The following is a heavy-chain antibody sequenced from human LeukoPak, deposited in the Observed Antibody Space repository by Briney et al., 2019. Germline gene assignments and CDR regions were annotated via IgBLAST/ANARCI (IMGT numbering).Heavy chain of an antibody. J-gene: IGHJ6*03. Sequence: GGSLRLSCAASGFTFSSYAMSWVRQAPGKGLEWVSAISGSGGSTYYADSVKGRFTISRDNSKNTLYLQMNSLRAEDTAVYYCAKDAAARRLYYYYYMDVWGKGTTVTVSS. CDR3: AKDAAARRLYYYYYMDV. D-gene: IGHD6-6*01. CDR2: ISGSGGST. V-gene: IGHV3-23*01. CDR1: GFTFSSYA.